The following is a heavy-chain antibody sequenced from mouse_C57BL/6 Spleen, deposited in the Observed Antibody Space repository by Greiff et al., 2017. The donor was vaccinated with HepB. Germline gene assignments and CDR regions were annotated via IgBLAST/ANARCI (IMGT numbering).Heavy chain of an antibody. CDR2: INPYNGGT. D-gene: IGHD1-1*01. J-gene: IGHJ2*01. CDR3: ARELRGDYFDY. CDR1: GYTFTDYY. Sequence: VQLKESGPVLVKPGASVKMSCKASGYTFTDYYMNWVKQSHGKSLEWIGVINPYNGGTSYNQKFKGKATLTVDKSSSTAYMELNSLTSEDSALYYCARELRGDYFDYWGQGTTLTVSS. V-gene: IGHV1-19*01.